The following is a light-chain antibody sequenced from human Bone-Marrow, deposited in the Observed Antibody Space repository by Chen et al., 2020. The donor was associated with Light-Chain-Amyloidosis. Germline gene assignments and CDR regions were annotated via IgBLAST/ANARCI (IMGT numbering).Light chain of an antibody. CDR2: DVS. CDR1: SSDVGGYNH. Sequence: QSALTQPASVSGSPGQSITISCTGTSSDVGGYNHVPWYQQHPGNAPKLMIYDVSNRPSGVSNRFSGSKSGNTASLTISGLQAEDEADYYCSSYTSSRTLVFGGGTKLTVL. J-gene: IGLJ2*01. V-gene: IGLV2-14*03. CDR3: SSYTSSRTLV.